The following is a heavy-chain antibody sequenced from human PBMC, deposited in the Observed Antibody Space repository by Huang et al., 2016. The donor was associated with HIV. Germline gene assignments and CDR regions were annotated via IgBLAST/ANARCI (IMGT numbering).Heavy chain of an antibody. V-gene: IGHV3-9*01. J-gene: IGHJ4*02. CDR2: ISWNSANI. CDR1: GFRFGNSA. CDR3: VKGDIVGTANFFDY. D-gene: IGHD1-26*01. Sequence: EVQLVESGGNLIQTGGSLRIACAASGFRFGNSAMYWVRQAPGKGLEWVSSISWNSANIAYGDSVKGRFTISRDNARNSLYLQMNSLRPDDTALYYCVKGDIVGTANFFDYWGQGTQVSVSS.